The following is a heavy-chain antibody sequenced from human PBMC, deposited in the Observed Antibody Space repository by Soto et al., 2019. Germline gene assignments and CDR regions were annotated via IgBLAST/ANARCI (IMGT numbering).Heavy chain of an antibody. J-gene: IGHJ4*02. Sequence: QVQLVQSGAEVKKPGSSVKVSCKASGGTFSSYAISWVRQAPGQGLEWMGGIIPIFGTANYAQKFQGRVTITADESTSTAYMELSSLRSEDTAVHYCAKGLKASIFGVVKYYFDYWGQGTLVTVSS. CDR3: AKGLKASIFGVVKYYFDY. V-gene: IGHV1-69*01. CDR2: IIPIFGTA. CDR1: GGTFSSYA. D-gene: IGHD3-3*01.